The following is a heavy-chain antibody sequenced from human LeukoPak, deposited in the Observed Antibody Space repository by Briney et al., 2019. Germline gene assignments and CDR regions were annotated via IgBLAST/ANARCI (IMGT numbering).Heavy chain of an antibody. CDR1: GFTFSSYA. V-gene: IGHV3-64*01. Sequence: GGSLRLSCAASGFTFSSYAMPWVRQAPGKGLEYVSAISSNGGSTYYANSVKGRFTISRDNSKNTLYLQMGSLRAEDMAVYYCARSGPADYDFWSGYLNNWFDPWGQGTLVTVSS. CDR3: ARSGPADYDFWSGYLNNWFDP. J-gene: IGHJ5*02. D-gene: IGHD3-3*01. CDR2: ISSNGGST.